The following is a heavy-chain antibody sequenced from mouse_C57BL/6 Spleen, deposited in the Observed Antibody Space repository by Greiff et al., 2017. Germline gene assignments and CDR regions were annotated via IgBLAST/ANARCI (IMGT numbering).Heavy chain of an antibody. J-gene: IGHJ4*01. Sequence: VKLQESGAELVKPGASVKISCKASGYAFSSYWMNGVKQRPGNGLEGIGQIYTGEGDTNYNGKFKGKATLTADKSSSTAYMQLSSLTSEDSAVYFCARQLRLRDAMDYWGQGTSVTVSS. CDR2: IYTGEGDT. CDR3: ARQLRLRDAMDY. D-gene: IGHD3-2*02. V-gene: IGHV1-80*01. CDR1: GYAFSSYW.